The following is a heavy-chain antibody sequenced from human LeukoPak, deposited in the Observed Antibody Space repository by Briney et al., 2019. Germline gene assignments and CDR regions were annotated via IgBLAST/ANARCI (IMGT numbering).Heavy chain of an antibody. CDR2: MNPNSGNT. D-gene: IGHD2-15*01. CDR1: GYTFTSYD. CDR3: ARVGGSWLDNWFDP. V-gene: IGHV1-8*01. J-gene: IGHJ5*02. Sequence: ASVKVSCKASGYTFTSYDINWVRQATGQGLEWMGWMNPNSGNTGYAQKFQGRVTMTRNTSISTAYMELGSLRSEDTAVYYCARVGGSWLDNWFDPWGQGTLVTVSS.